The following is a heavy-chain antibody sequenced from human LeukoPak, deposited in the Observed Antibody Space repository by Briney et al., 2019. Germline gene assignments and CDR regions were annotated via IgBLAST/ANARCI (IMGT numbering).Heavy chain of an antibody. CDR3: ARGVVVPAAIYAFDI. D-gene: IGHD2-2*01. CDR1: GGSISSYY. V-gene: IGHV4-59*01. J-gene: IGHJ3*02. CDR2: IYYSGST. Sequence: PSETLSLTCTVSGGSISSYYWSWIRQPPGKGLEWIGYIYYSGSTNYNPSLKSRVTISVDTSKNQFSLKLSPVTAADTAVYYCARGVVVPAAIYAFDIWGQGTMVTVSS.